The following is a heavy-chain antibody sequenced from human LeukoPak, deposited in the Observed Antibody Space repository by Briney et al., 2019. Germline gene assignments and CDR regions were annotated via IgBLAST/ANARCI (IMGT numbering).Heavy chain of an antibody. V-gene: IGHV4-30-2*01. CDR2: INHSGST. Sequence: PSQTLSLTCAVSGGSISSGGYSWSWIRQPPGKGLEWIGEINHSGSTNYNPSLKSRVTISVDTSKNQFSLKLSSVTAADTAVYYCAREAAAEDYWGQGTLVTVSS. CDR1: GGSISSGGYS. CDR3: AREAAAEDY. D-gene: IGHD6-13*01. J-gene: IGHJ4*02.